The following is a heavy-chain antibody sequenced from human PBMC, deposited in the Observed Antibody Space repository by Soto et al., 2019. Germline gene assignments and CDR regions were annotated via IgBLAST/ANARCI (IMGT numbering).Heavy chain of an antibody. V-gene: IGHV3-23*01. Sequence: GGSLRLSCAASGFTFSTYAISWVRQAPGKGLEWVSVISGSDTNIYYADSVKGRSTISRDNPKNTLYLHMNSLRAEDTAVYYCVKFDFYTVYSDYWGQGALVTVSS. CDR2: ISGSDTNI. D-gene: IGHD3-9*01. J-gene: IGHJ4*02. CDR3: VKFDFYTVYSDY. CDR1: GFTFSTYA.